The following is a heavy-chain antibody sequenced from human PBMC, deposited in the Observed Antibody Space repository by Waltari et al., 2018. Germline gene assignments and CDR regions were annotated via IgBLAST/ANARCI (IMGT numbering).Heavy chain of an antibody. CDR1: GFSLSNARMG. Sequence: QVTLKESGPVLVKPTETLTLTCTVSGFSLSNARMGVSWIRQPPGKALEWLAHIFSNDEKSYSTSLKSRLTISKDTSKSQVVLTMTNMDPVDTATYYCARTSSYDFWSGYLDYYYYYMDVWGKGTTVTISS. CDR2: IFSNDEK. V-gene: IGHV2-26*01. J-gene: IGHJ6*03. CDR3: ARTSSYDFWSGYLDYYYYYMDV. D-gene: IGHD3-3*01.